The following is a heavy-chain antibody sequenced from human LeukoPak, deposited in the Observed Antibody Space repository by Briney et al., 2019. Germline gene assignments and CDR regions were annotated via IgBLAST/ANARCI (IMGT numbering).Heavy chain of an antibody. D-gene: IGHD4-17*01. CDR3: ARATSDYGDYASGAFDI. CDR1: GFTFSSYE. Sequence: GGSLRLSCAASGFTFSSYEMNWVRQAPGKGLEWVSYISSSGSTIYYADSVKGRFTISRDNAKNSLYLQMNSLRAEDTALYYCARATSDYGDYASGAFDIWGQGTVVTVSS. V-gene: IGHV3-48*03. CDR2: ISSSGSTI. J-gene: IGHJ3*02.